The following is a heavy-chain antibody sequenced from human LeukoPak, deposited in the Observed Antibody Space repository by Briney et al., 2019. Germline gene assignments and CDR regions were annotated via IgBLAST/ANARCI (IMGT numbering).Heavy chain of an antibody. V-gene: IGHV3-23*01. CDR3: AKDGAKHGGTTYFFDY. CDR1: GFTFSSYS. Sequence: GGSLRLSCAASGFTFSSYSMNWVRQAPGKGLEWVSAISGSGGSTYYADSVKGRFTISRDNSKNTLYVQMNSLRAEDTAVYYCAKDGAKHGGTTYFFDYWGQGTLVTVSS. D-gene: IGHD4-23*01. CDR2: ISGSGGST. J-gene: IGHJ4*02.